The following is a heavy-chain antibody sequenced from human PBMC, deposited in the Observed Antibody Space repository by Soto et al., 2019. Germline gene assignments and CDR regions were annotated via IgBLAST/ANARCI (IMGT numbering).Heavy chain of an antibody. CDR2: ISSDGSNK. V-gene: IGHV3-30-3*01. CDR1: GFTFSSYA. J-gene: IGHJ6*02. D-gene: IGHD2-15*01. Sequence: QVQLVESGGGVVQPGRSLRLSCAASGFTFSSYAMHWVRQAPGKALEWVAVISSDGSNKYYADSVKGRFTISRDNSKNTLYLQMNSLRAEDTAVYYCARMASFYCSGGSCYPTYGMDVWGQGTTVTVSS. CDR3: ARMASFYCSGGSCYPTYGMDV.